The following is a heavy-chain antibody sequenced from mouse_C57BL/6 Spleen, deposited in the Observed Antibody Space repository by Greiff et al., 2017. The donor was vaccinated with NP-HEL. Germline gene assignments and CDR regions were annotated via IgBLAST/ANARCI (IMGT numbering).Heavy chain of an antibody. CDR1: GYTFTSYW. J-gene: IGHJ3*01. V-gene: IGHV1-64*01. D-gene: IGHD2-4*01. CDR2: IHPNSGST. CDR3: ARSEGYYDYDAKAY. Sequence: QVQLKQPGAELVKPGASVKLSCKASGYTFTSYWMHWVKQRPGQGLEWIGMIHPNSGSTNYNEKFKSKATLTVDKSSSTAYMQLSSLTSEDSAVYYCARSEGYYDYDAKAYWGQGTLVTVSA.